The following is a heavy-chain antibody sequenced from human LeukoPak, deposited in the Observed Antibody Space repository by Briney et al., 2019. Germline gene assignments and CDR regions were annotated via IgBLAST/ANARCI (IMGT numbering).Heavy chain of an antibody. CDR3: ARHIGGGIENMDV. D-gene: IGHD3-16*02. CDR2: IYVTGT. J-gene: IGHJ6*03. CDR1: GGSIGTYY. Sequence: SETLSLTCTVSGGSIGTYYWSWIRQSPGKGLEWIGYIYVTGTRYNPYLQSRVTISVDRSRNQFFLKMSSVTAADTAVYYCARHIGGGIENMDVWGKGTKVIVSS. V-gene: IGHV4-59*08.